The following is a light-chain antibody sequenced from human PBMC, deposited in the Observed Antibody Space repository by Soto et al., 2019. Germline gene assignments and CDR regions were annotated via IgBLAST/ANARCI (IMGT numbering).Light chain of an antibody. Sequence: QSVLTQSPSVSAAPGQKVTISCSGSSSNIGNNYVSWYQQLPGTAPKVLIYDNNKRPSGIPDRFSGSESGTSATLGITGLQTGDEADYYCGTWDSSLTAGVFGGGTKLTVL. J-gene: IGLJ2*01. CDR1: SSNIGNNY. CDR2: DNN. CDR3: GTWDSSLTAGV. V-gene: IGLV1-51*01.